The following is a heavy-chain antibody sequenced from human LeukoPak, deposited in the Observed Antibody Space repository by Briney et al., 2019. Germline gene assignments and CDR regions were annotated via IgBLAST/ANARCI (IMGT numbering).Heavy chain of an antibody. Sequence: GGSLRLSCAASGFTFSSYSMNWVRQAPGKGLEWVSYISSSSSTIYYAYSVKGRFTISRDNAKNSLYLQMNSLRAEDTAVYYCARVPGAFDIWGQGTMVTVSS. CDR2: ISSSSSTI. CDR1: GFTFSSYS. V-gene: IGHV3-48*04. J-gene: IGHJ3*02. D-gene: IGHD1-1*01. CDR3: ARVPGAFDI.